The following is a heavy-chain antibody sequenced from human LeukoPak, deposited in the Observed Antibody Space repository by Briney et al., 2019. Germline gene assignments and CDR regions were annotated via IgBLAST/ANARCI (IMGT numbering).Heavy chain of an antibody. CDR2: ISGSGDTT. CDR1: GFTFSSYG. Sequence: GGSLRLSCAASGFTFSSYGMSWVRQAPGKGLEWVSVISGSGDTTYYAESVKGRFTISRDNSKNTLYLQMNTLRAEDTAVYYCAKMHSGYCSGGSCYFDYWGQGTLVTVSS. D-gene: IGHD2-15*01. J-gene: IGHJ4*02. V-gene: IGHV3-23*01. CDR3: AKMHSGYCSGGSCYFDY.